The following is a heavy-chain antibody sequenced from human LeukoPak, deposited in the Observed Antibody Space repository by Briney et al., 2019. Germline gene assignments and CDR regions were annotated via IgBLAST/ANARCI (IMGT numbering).Heavy chain of an antibody. Sequence: ASVNVSCKASGYTFTSYGISWVRQAPGQGRAWMGWISAYNGNTKYAQKLQGRVTMTTDTSTSTAYMELRSLRSDDTAVYYCARDGYCSSTSCLNAFSRRETHDAFDIWGQGTTVTVSS. D-gene: IGHD2-2*03. V-gene: IGHV1-18*01. CDR1: GYTFTSYG. J-gene: IGHJ3*02. CDR3: ARDGYCSSTSCLNAFSRRETHDAFDI. CDR2: ISAYNGNT.